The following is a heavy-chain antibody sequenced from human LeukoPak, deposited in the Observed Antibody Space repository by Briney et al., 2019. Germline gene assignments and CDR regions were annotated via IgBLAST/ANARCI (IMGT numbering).Heavy chain of an antibody. CDR2: ITPIFRTP. CDR1: GGTFSSTT. V-gene: IGHV1-69*13. J-gene: IGHJ4*02. Sequence: ASVTVSCTASGGTFSSTTINWVRQAPGQGLEWMGGITPIFRTPSYAQKFQGRVTITAVESMSTAYMELSSLRSEDTAVYYCARGWLAETTVVTPYNYWGQGTLVTVSS. D-gene: IGHD2-21*02. CDR3: ARGWLAETTVVTPYNY.